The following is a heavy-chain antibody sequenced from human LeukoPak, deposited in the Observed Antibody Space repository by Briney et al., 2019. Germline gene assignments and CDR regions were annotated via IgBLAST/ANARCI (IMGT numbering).Heavy chain of an antibody. V-gene: IGHV1-69*05. CDR2: IIPIFGTA. D-gene: IGHD2-2*01. J-gene: IGHJ5*02. CDR1: GGTFSSYA. Sequence: SVKVSCKASGGTFSSYAISWVRQAPGQGLEWMGGIIPIFGTANYAQKFQGRVTITTDESTSTAYMELSSLRSEDTAVYYCARGARCSSTSCYGWNWFDPWGQGTLVTVSS. CDR3: ARGARCSSTSCYGWNWFDP.